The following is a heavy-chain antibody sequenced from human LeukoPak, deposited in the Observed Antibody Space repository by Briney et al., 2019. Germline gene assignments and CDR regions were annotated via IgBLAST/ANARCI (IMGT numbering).Heavy chain of an antibody. J-gene: IGHJ3*01. D-gene: IGHD4-17*01. CDR3: AKDPNGDYIGAFDF. CDR1: GFTFDLYG. V-gene: IGHV3-9*01. Sequence: GGSLRLSCAASGFTFDLYGMHWVRQPPGQGLQWVSGLSWRTRTEGYADSVKGRFTVSRDNSKNNLYLQINSLRPEDTAMYYCAKDPNGDYIGAFDFWGQGTMVTVSS. CDR2: LSWRTRTE.